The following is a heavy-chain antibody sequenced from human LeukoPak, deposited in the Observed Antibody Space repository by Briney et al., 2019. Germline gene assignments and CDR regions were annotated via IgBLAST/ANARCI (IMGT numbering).Heavy chain of an antibody. J-gene: IGHJ5*02. V-gene: IGHV4-34*01. CDR2: INHSGST. D-gene: IGHD1-26*01. Sequence: ASETLSLTCTVSGGSISGYYWSWIRQPPGKGLEWIGEINHSGSTNYNPSLKSRVTISVDTSKNQFSLKLSSVTAADTAVYYCARKRGYSGSYYATLGVNWFDPWGQGTLVTVSS. CDR3: ARKRGYSGSYYATLGVNWFDP. CDR1: GGSISGYY.